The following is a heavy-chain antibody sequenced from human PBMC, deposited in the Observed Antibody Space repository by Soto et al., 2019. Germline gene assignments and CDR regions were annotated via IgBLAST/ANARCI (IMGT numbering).Heavy chain of an antibody. J-gene: IGHJ4*02. CDR1: GYNFPGYG. CDR2: ISAYNGNT. Sequence: ASVKVSCKASGYNFPGYGFTWVRQAPGQGLEWMGWISAYNGNTNYAQKFQDRVTMTTDTSTSTAYMELKSLRSDDTAVYFCARDPHSTSWYYFDYWGQGTLVTVSS. V-gene: IGHV1-18*01. D-gene: IGHD6-13*01. CDR3: ARDPHSTSWYYFDY.